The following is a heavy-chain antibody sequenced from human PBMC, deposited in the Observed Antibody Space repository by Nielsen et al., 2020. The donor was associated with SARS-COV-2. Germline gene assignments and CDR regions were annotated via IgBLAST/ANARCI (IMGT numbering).Heavy chain of an antibody. Sequence: SETLSLTCTVSGDSISSYYWSWIRQAPGKGLEWIGYISYSGSAYYNPSLKSRVTISVDTSTNQFSLKLRSVTAADTAVYYCANYGGNSGLQHWGQGTLVTVSS. CDR3: ANYGGNSGLQH. V-gene: IGHV4-59*01. J-gene: IGHJ1*01. D-gene: IGHD4-23*01. CDR1: GDSISSYY. CDR2: ISYSGSA.